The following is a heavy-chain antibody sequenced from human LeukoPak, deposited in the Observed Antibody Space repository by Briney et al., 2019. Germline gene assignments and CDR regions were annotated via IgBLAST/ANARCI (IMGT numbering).Heavy chain of an antibody. J-gene: IGHJ5*02. CDR3: AKGHLLERPLRFDP. V-gene: IGHV3-23*01. CDR2: ISGSGGST. Sequence: GSLRLSCAASGFTFRSYAMSGVRQAPGKGLEWVSAISGSGGSTYYADSVKGRFTISRDNSKNTLYLQMNSLRAEDTAVYYCAKGHLLERPLRFDPWGQGTLVTVSS. CDR1: GFTFRSYA. D-gene: IGHD1-1*01.